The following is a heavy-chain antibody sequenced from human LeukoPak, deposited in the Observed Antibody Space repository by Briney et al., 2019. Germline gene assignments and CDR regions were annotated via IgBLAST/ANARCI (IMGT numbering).Heavy chain of an antibody. Sequence: PGGSLRLSCAASGFTFSSYNMNWVRQAPGKGREWVSSISSTSNYIYYADSVKGRFTISRDNAKNSLYLQMKSLRAEDTAVYYCARGKTSQNIVTRKTYSWFDPWGQGTLVTVSS. CDR2: ISSTSNYI. CDR3: ARGKTSQNIVTRKTYSWFDP. J-gene: IGHJ5*02. CDR1: GFTFSSYN. V-gene: IGHV3-21*01. D-gene: IGHD2/OR15-2a*01.